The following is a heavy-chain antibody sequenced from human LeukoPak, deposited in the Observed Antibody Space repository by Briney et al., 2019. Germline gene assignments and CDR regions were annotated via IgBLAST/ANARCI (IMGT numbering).Heavy chain of an antibody. V-gene: IGHV3-48*03. D-gene: IGHD3-10*01. Sequence: GGSLRLSCAASGFTFSSYEMNWVRQAPGKGLEWVSYISSSGSTIYYADSVKGRFTISRDNSKNTLYLQMNSLRAEDTAVYYCAIINYGSGSYFSYYYYYYGMDVWGQGTTVTVSS. CDR1: GFTFSSYE. CDR2: ISSSGSTI. J-gene: IGHJ6*02. CDR3: AIINYGSGSYFSYYYYYYGMDV.